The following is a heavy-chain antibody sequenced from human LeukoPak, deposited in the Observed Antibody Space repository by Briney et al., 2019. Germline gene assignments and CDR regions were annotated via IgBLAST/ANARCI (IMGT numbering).Heavy chain of an antibody. J-gene: IGHJ4*02. Sequence: GGSLRLSCAASGFTFSYYSIIWVRQAPGKGLEWVSSISSSGSYIFYVDSVRGRFTISRDNAKNSLYLQMNSLRAEDTAVYYCARSRGIAVALYYFDYWGQGTLVTVSS. V-gene: IGHV3-21*01. CDR3: ARSRGIAVALYYFDY. CDR1: GFTFSYYS. D-gene: IGHD6-19*01. CDR2: ISSSGSYI.